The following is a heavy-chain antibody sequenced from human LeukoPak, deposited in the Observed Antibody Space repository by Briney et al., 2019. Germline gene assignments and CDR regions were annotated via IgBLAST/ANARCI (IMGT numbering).Heavy chain of an antibody. CDR3: ARVGCSSTSCYTRVRYYFDY. D-gene: IGHD2-2*02. CDR1: GGSFSGYY. V-gene: IGHV4-34*01. CDR2: INHSGST. Sequence: SKTLSLTCAVYGGSFSGYYWSWIRQPPGKGLEWIGEINHSGSTNYNPSLKSRVTISVDTSKNQFSLKLSSVTAADTAVYYCARVGCSSTSCYTRVRYYFDYWGQGTLVTVSS. J-gene: IGHJ4*02.